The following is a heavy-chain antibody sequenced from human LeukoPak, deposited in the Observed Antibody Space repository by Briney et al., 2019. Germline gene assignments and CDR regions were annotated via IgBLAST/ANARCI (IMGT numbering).Heavy chain of an antibody. CDR2: INPSGGST. V-gene: IGHV1-46*01. Sequence: ASVKVSCKASGYTFTSYYMHWVRQAPGQGLEWMGIINPSGGSTSYAQKFQGRVTMTRDMSTSTVYMELSSLRSEDTAVYYCASRGGPPYGSGTHAFDIWGQGTMVTVSS. J-gene: IGHJ3*02. CDR3: ASRGGPPYGSGTHAFDI. D-gene: IGHD3-10*01. CDR1: GYTFTSYY.